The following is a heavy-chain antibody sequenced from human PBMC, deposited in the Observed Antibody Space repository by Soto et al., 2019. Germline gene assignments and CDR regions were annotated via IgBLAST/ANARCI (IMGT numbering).Heavy chain of an antibody. V-gene: IGHV4-61*01. J-gene: IGHJ6*02. CDR3: ARNYYYYYAMDV. Sequence: SETLSLTCTVSGGSVSSGSYYWSWIRQPPGKGLEWIGYIYYSGSTNYNPSLKSRVTISVDTSKNQFSLKLSSVTAADTAVYYCARNYYYYYAMDVWGQGTTVTVSS. CDR2: IYYSGST. CDR1: GGSVSSGSYY.